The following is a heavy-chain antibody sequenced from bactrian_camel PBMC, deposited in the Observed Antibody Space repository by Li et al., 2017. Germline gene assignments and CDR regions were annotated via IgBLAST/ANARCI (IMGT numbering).Heavy chain of an antibody. CDR1: GTTSSSRW. Sequence: HVQLVESGGGSAQTGGSLRLSCTGSGTTSSSRWMGWFRQGSGKEREKVAAIYTDGGRTHYSDSVKGRFTISQDKDTVYLQMNSLKPEDTAIYYCAACARSPFGLCRYGAGWSDFGCWGQGPRSPSP. V-gene: IGHV3S1*01. D-gene: IGHD6*01. J-gene: IGHJ6*01. CDR2: IYTDGGRT. CDR3: AACARSPFGLCRYGAGWSDFGC.